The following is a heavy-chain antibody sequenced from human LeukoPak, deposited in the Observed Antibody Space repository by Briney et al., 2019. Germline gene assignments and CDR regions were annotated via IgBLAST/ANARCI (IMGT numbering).Heavy chain of an antibody. Sequence: PGGSLRLSCAVSGFSFSDYYMNWVRQAPGKGLQWVSTVSASSDIHYPDSVKGRFTISRDNARNSLYLQMNSLRDEGTAVYYCARDALHTAHFDYWGQGTLVTVSS. CDR2: VSASSDI. D-gene: IGHD5-18*01. J-gene: IGHJ4*02. V-gene: IGHV3-69-1*01. CDR1: GFSFSDYY. CDR3: ARDALHTAHFDY.